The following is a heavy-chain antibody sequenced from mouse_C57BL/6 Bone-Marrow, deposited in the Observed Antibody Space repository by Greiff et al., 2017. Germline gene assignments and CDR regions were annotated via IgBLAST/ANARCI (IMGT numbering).Heavy chain of an antibody. CDR2: IRSKSSNYAT. D-gene: IGHD1-1*01. Sequence: VQLVESGGGLVQPKGSLKLSCAASGFTFNTYAMHWVRQAPGKGLEWVARIRSKSSNYATYYADSVKDRFTISRDDSKSMLYLQMNNLKTEDTAMYYCVRDPYYGSPYWYFDVWGTGTTVTVSS. CDR3: VRDPYYGSPYWYFDV. CDR1: GFTFNTYA. J-gene: IGHJ1*03. V-gene: IGHV10-3*01.